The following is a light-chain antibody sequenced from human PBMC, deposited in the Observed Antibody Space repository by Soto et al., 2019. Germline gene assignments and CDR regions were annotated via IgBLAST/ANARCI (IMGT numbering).Light chain of an antibody. CDR1: SSDVGGYNY. Sequence: QSVLTRPASVSGSPGQSITISCTGTSSDVGGYNYVSWYQQHPGKAPKLMIYDISNRPSGVSNRFSGSKSGNTASLTISGLQAEDEADYYCSSYTSSSTLATVFGTGTKVTVL. V-gene: IGLV2-14*01. CDR3: SSYTSSSTLATV. CDR2: DIS. J-gene: IGLJ1*01.